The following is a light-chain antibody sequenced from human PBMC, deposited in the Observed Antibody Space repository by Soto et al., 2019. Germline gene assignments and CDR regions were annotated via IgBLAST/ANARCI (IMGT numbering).Light chain of an antibody. CDR2: EVT. CDR3: TSYVGNDIWV. CDR1: SIDVGAYNY. J-gene: IGLJ3*02. V-gene: IGLV2-8*01. Sequence: QSALTQRPSASGSPGQSVTISCTGTSIDVGAYNYVSWYQQYPGKAPKLMIYEVTKRPSGVPDRFSGSKSGNTASLTVSGLQAEDEADYYCTSYVGNDIWVFGAGTKLTVL.